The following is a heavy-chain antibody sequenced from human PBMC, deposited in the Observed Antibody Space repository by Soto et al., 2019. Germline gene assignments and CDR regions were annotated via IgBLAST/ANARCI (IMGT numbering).Heavy chain of an antibody. Sequence: GGSLRLSCAASGFTFSTYAMSWVRQAPGKGLEWVSAISGSGTTTYYADSVKGRFTIARDNSKNTLNLQMNSLRAEDTAVYYCTKGRTLEAWGQGTTVTAP. CDR1: GFTFSTYA. CDR3: TKGRTLEA. V-gene: IGHV3-23*01. CDR2: ISGSGTTT. J-gene: IGHJ6*02.